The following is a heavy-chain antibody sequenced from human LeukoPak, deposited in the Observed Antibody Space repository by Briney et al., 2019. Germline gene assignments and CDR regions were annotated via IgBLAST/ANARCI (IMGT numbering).Heavy chain of an antibody. CDR1: EFTFNNAW. D-gene: IGHD4-17*01. CDR3: ATMTTVTSFDY. V-gene: IGHV3-21*04. CDR2: ISSSSSYI. J-gene: IGHJ4*02. Sequence: GGSLRLSCAASEFTFNNAWMSWVRQAPGKGLEWVSSISSSSSYIYYADSVKGRFTISRDNSKNTLYLQMNSLRAEDTAVYYCATMTTVTSFDYWGQGTLVTVSS.